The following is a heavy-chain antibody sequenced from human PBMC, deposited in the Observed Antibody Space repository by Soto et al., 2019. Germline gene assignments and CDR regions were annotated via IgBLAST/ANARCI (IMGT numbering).Heavy chain of an antibody. CDR1: AFTFSAHH. V-gene: IGHV3-72*01. CDR3: VRYGGIAARPSYGIDV. J-gene: IGHJ6*02. Sequence: EVLLVESGGGLVQPGGSLRLSCATSAFTFSAHHMVWVRQTPGKGLECVGRSRNKANNYATEYAASVKGRFTISRDDSKNSLYLQMNSLKTADTAVYYCVRYGGIAARPSYGIDVWGQGTTVTVSS. D-gene: IGHD6-6*01. CDR2: SRNKANNYAT.